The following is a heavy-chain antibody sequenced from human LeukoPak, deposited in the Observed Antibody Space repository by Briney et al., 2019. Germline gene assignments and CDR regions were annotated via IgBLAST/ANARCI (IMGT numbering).Heavy chain of an antibody. J-gene: IGHJ4*02. CDR1: GFTFSNNW. CDR3: AKQRYGGEDY. CDR2: IKQDGSEK. V-gene: IGHV3-7*01. Sequence: GGSLRLSCAASGFTFSNNWMSWVRQAPGKGLEWVANIKQDGSEKYYVDSVKGRFTISRDNAKNSLYLQMNSLRAEDTAVYYCAKQRYGGEDYWGQGTLVTVSS. D-gene: IGHD3-16*01.